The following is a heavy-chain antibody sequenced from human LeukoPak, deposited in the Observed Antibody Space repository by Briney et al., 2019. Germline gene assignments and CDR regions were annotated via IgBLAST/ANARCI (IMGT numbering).Heavy chain of an antibody. J-gene: IGHJ4*02. Sequence: SETLSLTCTVSGGSISSSSYYWGWIRQPPGKGLEWIGSIYYSGSTYYSPSLKSRVTISVDTSKNQFSLKLSSVTAADTAVYYCARNFPGAGCSGGSCYDYWGQGTLVTVSS. CDR3: ARNFPGAGCSGGSCYDY. V-gene: IGHV4-39*07. CDR1: GGSISSSSYY. D-gene: IGHD2-15*01. CDR2: IYYSGST.